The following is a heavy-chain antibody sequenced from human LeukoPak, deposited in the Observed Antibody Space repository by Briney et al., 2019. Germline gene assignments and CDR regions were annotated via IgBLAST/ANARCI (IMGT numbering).Heavy chain of an antibody. J-gene: IGHJ4*02. CDR2: IHPSGML. Sequence: PSETLSLTCTVSGASFNSDDQYWNWVRQSPGTGLEWIGSIHPSGMLYNNPSLESRVTMSRDTSKNQFSLNLNSVTAADTAVYFCSRGLDSRKLGYWGQGILVTVSS. CDR3: SRGLDSRKLGY. CDR1: GASFNSDDQY. D-gene: IGHD3-22*01. V-gene: IGHV4-31*03.